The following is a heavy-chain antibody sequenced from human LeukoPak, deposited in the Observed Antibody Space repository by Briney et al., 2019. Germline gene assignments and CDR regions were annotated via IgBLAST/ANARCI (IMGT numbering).Heavy chain of an antibody. Sequence: GSLRLSCAASGFTFSRYAISRVRQAPGKGLEWVSAISGSGDSTYYADSVKGRFPISRDNSKNTLYLHMNSLRAEDTAVYYCAKESGYDSSGYFDSWGQGTLVTVSS. J-gene: IGHJ4*02. CDR3: AKESGYDSSGYFDS. D-gene: IGHD3-22*01. CDR1: GFTFSRYA. V-gene: IGHV3-23*01. CDR2: ISGSGDST.